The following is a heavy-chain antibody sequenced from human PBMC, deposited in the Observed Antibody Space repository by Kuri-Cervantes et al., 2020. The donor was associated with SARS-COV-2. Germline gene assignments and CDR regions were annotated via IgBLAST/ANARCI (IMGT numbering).Heavy chain of an antibody. Sequence: ASVKDTCKASGYTFTSYGISWVRQAPGQGLEWMGWISACNGNTNYAQKLQGRVTMTTDTSTSTAYMELRSLRSDDTAVYYCARVYCSGGSCYSLDYWGQGTLVTVSS. J-gene: IGHJ4*02. CDR1: GYTFTSYG. CDR2: ISACNGNT. D-gene: IGHD2-15*01. CDR3: ARVYCSGGSCYSLDY. V-gene: IGHV1-18*01.